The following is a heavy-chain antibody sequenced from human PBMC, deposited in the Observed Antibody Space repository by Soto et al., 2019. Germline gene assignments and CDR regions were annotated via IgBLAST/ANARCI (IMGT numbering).Heavy chain of an antibody. Sequence: EVHLVESGGGLVQPGGSLRLSCAVSGFTFSDHYLDWVRQAPGKGLEWVGRSRNKAKSYTTDYAASVKGRFSISRDDSKNSAYLQMDSLQTEDTAVYFCTRMETGVFYYSMDVWGQGTTVTVSS. CDR3: TRMETGVFYYSMDV. CDR1: GFTFSDHY. CDR2: SRNKAKSYTT. V-gene: IGHV3-72*01. J-gene: IGHJ6*02. D-gene: IGHD7-27*01.